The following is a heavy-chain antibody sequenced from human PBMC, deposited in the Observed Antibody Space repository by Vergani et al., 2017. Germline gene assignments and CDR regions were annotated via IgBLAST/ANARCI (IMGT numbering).Heavy chain of an antibody. CDR1: GGSISSYY. D-gene: IGHD6-13*01. V-gene: IGHV4-59*01. CDR2: IYYSGST. CDR3: RAAAGTRGYFDY. Sequence: QVQLQESGPGLVKPSETLSLTCTVSGGSISSYYWSWIRQPPGKGLECIGYIYYSGSTNYNPSLKSRVTISVDTSKNQFSLKLSSVTAADTAVYYCRAAAGTRGYFDYWGQGTLVTVSS. J-gene: IGHJ4*02.